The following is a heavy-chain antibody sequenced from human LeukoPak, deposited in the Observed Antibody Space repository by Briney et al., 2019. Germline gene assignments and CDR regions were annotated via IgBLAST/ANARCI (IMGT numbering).Heavy chain of an antibody. J-gene: IGHJ1*01. D-gene: IGHD3-22*01. CDR1: GFTFSSYV. V-gene: IGHV3-23*01. Sequence: GGSLRLSCAASGFTFSSYVMSWVRQAPGKGLEWVSAISGSGGSTYYADSVKGRFTISRDNSKNSLYLQMNSLRAEDTAVYYCARVPLDYYDSSGYYSPHWGQGTLVTVSS. CDR3: ARVPLDYYDSSGYYSPH. CDR2: ISGSGGST.